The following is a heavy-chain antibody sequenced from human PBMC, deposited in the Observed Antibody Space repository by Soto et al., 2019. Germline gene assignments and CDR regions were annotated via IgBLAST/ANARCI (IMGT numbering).Heavy chain of an antibody. D-gene: IGHD2-21*02. J-gene: IGHJ4*02. CDR3: ARPRPYCGGDCPDS. CDR2: INSDGSST. CDR1: GFTFSSYW. V-gene: IGHV3-74*01. Sequence: EVQLVESGGGLVQPGGSLRLSCAASGFTFSSYWMHWVRQAPGKGLVWVSRINSDGSSTSYADSVKGRFTISRDNAKNTLYVQMNSLRAEDTAVYYCARPRPYCGGDCPDSWGQGTLVTVSS.